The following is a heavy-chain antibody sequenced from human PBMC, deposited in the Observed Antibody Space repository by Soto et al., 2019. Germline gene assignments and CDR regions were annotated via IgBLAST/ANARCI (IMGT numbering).Heavy chain of an antibody. J-gene: IGHJ6*02. CDR1: GFTFSSYA. D-gene: IGHD3-9*01. Sequence: PGGSLRLSCAASGFTFSSYAMNWVRQAPGKGLDWVSSITGTGGSTYHADSVKGRFTISRDNSKDTLYLQMSSLRAEDTAVYYCARDGGVKRYFDWASYGMDVWGQGTTVTVSS. CDR3: ARDGGVKRYFDWASYGMDV. CDR2: ITGTGGST. V-gene: IGHV3-23*01.